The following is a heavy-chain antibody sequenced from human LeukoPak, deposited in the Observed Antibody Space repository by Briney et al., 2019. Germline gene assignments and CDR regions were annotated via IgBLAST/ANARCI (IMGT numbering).Heavy chain of an antibody. V-gene: IGHV3-23*01. CDR1: GFTFSSYA. CDR3: AKDLRRSPVIVVVPAASYQGNWFDP. D-gene: IGHD2-2*01. CDR2: ISGSGGST. J-gene: IGHJ5*02. Sequence: PGGSLRLSCAASGFTFSSYAMSWVRQAPGKGLEWVSAISGSGGSTYYADSVKGRFTISRDNSKNTLYLQMNSLRAEDTAVYYCAKDLRRSPVIVVVPAASYQGNWFDPWGQGTLVTVSS.